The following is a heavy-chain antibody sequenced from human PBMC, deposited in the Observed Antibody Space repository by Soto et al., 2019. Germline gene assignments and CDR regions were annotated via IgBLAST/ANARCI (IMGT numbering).Heavy chain of an antibody. J-gene: IGHJ6*02. CDR1: GFTFSSYA. Sequence: GGSLRLSCAASGFTFSSYAMSWVRQAPGKGLEWVSAISGSGGSTYYADSVKGRFTISRDNSKNTLYLQMNSLRAEDTAVYYCAKDLSGEITIFGVVIIDLNYYYGMDVWGQGTTVTVSS. V-gene: IGHV3-23*01. D-gene: IGHD3-3*01. CDR3: AKDLSGEITIFGVVIIDLNYYYGMDV. CDR2: ISGSGGST.